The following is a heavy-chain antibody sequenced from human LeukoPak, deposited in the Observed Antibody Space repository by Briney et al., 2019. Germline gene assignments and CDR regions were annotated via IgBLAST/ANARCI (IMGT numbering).Heavy chain of an antibody. V-gene: IGHV3-66*01. Sequence: GGSLRLSCAASGFTVSSNYMSWVRQAPGKGLEWVSVIYSGGSTYYADSVKGRFTISRDNSKNTLYLQMNSLRAEDTAVYYCARWSDFDWLLLGRSWGQGTLVTVSS. D-gene: IGHD3-9*01. CDR2: IYSGGST. CDR1: GFTVSSNY. CDR3: ARWSDFDWLLLGRS. J-gene: IGHJ5*02.